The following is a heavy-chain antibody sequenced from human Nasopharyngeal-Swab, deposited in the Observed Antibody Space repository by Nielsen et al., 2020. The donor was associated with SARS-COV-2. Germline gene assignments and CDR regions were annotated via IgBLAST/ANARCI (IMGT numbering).Heavy chain of an antibody. Sequence: GESLKISCAASGFTFSSYAMSWVRQAPGKGLEWVSAISGSGGRTYYADSVKGRFTISRDNSKNTLYLQMNSLRAEYTAVYYCAKGRYTLSPDAFDIWGQGTMVTVSS. J-gene: IGHJ3*02. V-gene: IGHV3-23*01. CDR1: GFTFSSYA. D-gene: IGHD1-14*01. CDR3: AKGRYTLSPDAFDI. CDR2: ISGSGGRT.